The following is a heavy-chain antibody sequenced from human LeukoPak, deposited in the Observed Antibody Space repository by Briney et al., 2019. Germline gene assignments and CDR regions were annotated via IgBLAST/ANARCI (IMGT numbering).Heavy chain of an antibody. CDR1: GFIFNSAW. J-gene: IGHJ4*02. CDR2: IKSKTEGEAT. Sequence: GGSLRLSCAASGFIFNSAWMSWVRQAPGKGLEWVGRIKSKTEGEATDYAAPVKGRFSLSRDDSKNTLYLQMNSLKTEDTAVYYCTTDGTSDGLRYWGQGTLATVSS. CDR3: TTDGTSDGLRY. D-gene: IGHD3-10*01. V-gene: IGHV3-15*01.